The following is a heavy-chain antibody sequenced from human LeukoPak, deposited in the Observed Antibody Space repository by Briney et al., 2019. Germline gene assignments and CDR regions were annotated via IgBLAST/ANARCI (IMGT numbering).Heavy chain of an antibody. CDR3: ASGDWMYYFDY. J-gene: IGHJ4*02. CDR1: GFTFRSHA. D-gene: IGHD3/OR15-3a*01. CDR2: ISYDGSNK. V-gene: IGHV3-30-3*01. Sequence: GGSLRLSCAASGFTFRSHAMSWVRQAPGKGLEWVAVISYDGSNKYYADSVKGRFTISRDNSKNTLYLQMNSLRAEDTAVYYCASGDWMYYFDYWGQGTLVTVSS.